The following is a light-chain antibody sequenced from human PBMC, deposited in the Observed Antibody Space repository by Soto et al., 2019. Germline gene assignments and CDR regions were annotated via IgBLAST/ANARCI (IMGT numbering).Light chain of an antibody. CDR2: DAS. V-gene: IGKV1-5*01. CDR1: QTISSW. CDR3: QQYNSYRT. Sequence: DIQMTHSPSTLSGSVGDRVTITCRASQTISSWLAWYQQKPGKAPKLLIYDASSLESGVPSRFSGSGSGTEFTLTISSLQPDDFATYYCQQYNSYRTFGQGTKVDIK. J-gene: IGKJ1*01.